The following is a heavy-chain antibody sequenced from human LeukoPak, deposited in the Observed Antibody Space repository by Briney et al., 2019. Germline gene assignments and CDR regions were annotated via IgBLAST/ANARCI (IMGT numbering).Heavy chain of an antibody. Sequence: PGGSLRLSCAASVFTFSSYAMSWVRRAPGKGLGWVSSITGSGGTTYYAGSLKGRFTISRDNSKNTLYLQMDSLRAEDTAVYYCARGRVGADGAYYFDYWGQGTLVTVSS. V-gene: IGHV3-23*01. J-gene: IGHJ4*02. CDR2: ITGSGGTT. D-gene: IGHD1-26*01. CDR1: VFTFSSYA. CDR3: ARGRVGADGAYYFDY.